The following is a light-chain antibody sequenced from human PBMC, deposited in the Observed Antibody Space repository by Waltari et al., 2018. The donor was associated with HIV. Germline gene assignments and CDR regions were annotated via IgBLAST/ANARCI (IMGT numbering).Light chain of an antibody. CDR2: AAS. Sequence: TQSPSSLSASVGDRVTITCRASQSISSYLNWYQQKPGKAPKVLIYAASRLQSGVPSRFSGSGSGTDFTLTISSLQPEDFATYYCQQSYSTPPTFGGGTKVEIK. V-gene: IGKV1-39*01. CDR3: QQSYSTPPT. J-gene: IGKJ4*01. CDR1: QSISSY.